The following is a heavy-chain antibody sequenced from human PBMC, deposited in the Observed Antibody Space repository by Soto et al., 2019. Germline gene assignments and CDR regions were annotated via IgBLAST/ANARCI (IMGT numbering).Heavy chain of an antibody. J-gene: IGHJ4*02. V-gene: IGHV1-18*01. CDR3: ATVTTLTANFDY. CDR1: GGTFPSYG. Sequence: ASVTVSCKTSGGTFPSYGIIWVRQAPGQGLEWMGWISVYNGNTNYAQKLQGRVTMTTDTSTSTAYMELRSLRSDDTAVYFCATVTTLTANFDYWGQGTLVTVSS. CDR2: ISVYNGNT. D-gene: IGHD4-17*01.